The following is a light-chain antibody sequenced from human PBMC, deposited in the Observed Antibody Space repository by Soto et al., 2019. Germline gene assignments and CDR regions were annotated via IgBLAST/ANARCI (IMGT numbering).Light chain of an antibody. Sequence: IQLTQSPSSLSASVGGSVPITFWASQGISSYLAWYQQKPGKAPKLLIYAASTLQSGVPSRFSGSGSGTDFTLTISSLQPEDFATYYCQQLNSYPQTFGQGTKVDIK. CDR3: QQLNSYPQT. CDR2: AAS. V-gene: IGKV1-9*01. CDR1: QGISSY. J-gene: IGKJ1*01.